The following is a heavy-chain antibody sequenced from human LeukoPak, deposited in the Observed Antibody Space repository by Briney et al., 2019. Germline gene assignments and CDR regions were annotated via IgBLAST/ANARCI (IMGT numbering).Heavy chain of an antibody. CDR2: INHSGTI. Sequence: SETLSLTCAVYGASFSVNNLIWIRQPPGKGLEWIGEINHSGTITYKPYLKSRLTISADTSKNQFSLKLSSVTAADTAVYYCARYCGSENYCISYWGQGTLVTVSS. J-gene: IGHJ4*01. CDR1: GASFSVNN. CDR3: ARYCGSENYCISY. D-gene: IGHD3-10*01. V-gene: IGHV4-34*01.